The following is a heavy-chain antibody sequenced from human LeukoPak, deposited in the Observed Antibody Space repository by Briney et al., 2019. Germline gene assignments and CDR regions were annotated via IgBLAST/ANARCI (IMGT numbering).Heavy chain of an antibody. V-gene: IGHV3-74*01. CDR2: INSDGSST. D-gene: IGHD3-22*01. J-gene: IGHJ4*02. CDR3: ARAPLYYYDSSGYLY. CDR1: GFTFSSYW. Sequence: PGGSLRLSCAASGFTFSSYWMHWVREAPGKGRLWVSHINSDGSSTSYADSVKGRFTISRDNAKNTLYLQMNSLRAEDTAVYYCARAPLYYYDSSGYLYWGQGTLVTVSS.